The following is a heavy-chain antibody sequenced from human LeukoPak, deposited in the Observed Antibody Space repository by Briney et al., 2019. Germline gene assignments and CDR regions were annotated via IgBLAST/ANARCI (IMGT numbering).Heavy chain of an antibody. CDR1: GGSISSSSYY. J-gene: IGHJ5*02. D-gene: IGHD5-18*01. CDR3: ARRVSGQLWSRLFDP. Sequence: PSETLSLTCTVSGGSISSSSYYWGWIRQPPGKGLEWIGSIYYSGSTYYNPSLKSRVTISVDTSKNQFSLKLSSVTAADTAVYYCARRVSGQLWSRLFDPWGQGTLVTVSS. V-gene: IGHV4-39*07. CDR2: IYYSGST.